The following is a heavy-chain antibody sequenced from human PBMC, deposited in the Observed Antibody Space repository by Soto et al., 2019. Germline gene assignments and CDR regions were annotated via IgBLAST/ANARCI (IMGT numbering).Heavy chain of an antibody. V-gene: IGHV4-4*07. D-gene: IGHD3-16*01. CDR3: ARDAPLRGSAYFHFDY. J-gene: IGHJ4*02. CDR2: IYTTGST. CDR1: GGYISSHY. Sequence: SETLSLTCSVSGGYISSHYWSWIRQPAGKGLEWIGRIYTTGSTNYNPSLKSRVTMSEDTPKNQISLKLSSVTAADTAVYFCARDAPLRGSAYFHFDYWGQGTLVTVSS.